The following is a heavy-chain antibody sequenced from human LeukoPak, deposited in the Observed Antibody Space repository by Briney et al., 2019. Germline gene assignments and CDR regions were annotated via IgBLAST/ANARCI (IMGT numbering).Heavy chain of an antibody. Sequence: SGGSLRLSCAASGFTVSSNYMSWVRQAPGKGLEWVSVIYSGGSTYYADSVKGRFTISRHNSKNTLYLQMNSLRAEDTAVYYCARENVGWNAYYYGMDVWGQGTTVTVSS. V-gene: IGHV3-53*04. D-gene: IGHD1-1*01. CDR3: ARENVGWNAYYYGMDV. CDR2: IYSGGST. J-gene: IGHJ6*02. CDR1: GFTVSSNY.